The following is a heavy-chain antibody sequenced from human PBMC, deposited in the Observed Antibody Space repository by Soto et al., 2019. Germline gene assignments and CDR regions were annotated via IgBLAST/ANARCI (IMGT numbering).Heavy chain of an antibody. Sequence: EVQLLESGGGLVQPGGSLRLSCAASGLSFSSHAMSWVRQAPGKGLEWVSSISDSGDSAYYADSVKGRFTISRDNSKDTLYLQMNSLTAEDTAAYYCAKLIPHWGQGTLVTVSS. J-gene: IGHJ4*02. CDR1: GLSFSSHA. D-gene: IGHD2-21*01. V-gene: IGHV3-23*01. CDR3: AKLIPH. CDR2: ISDSGDSA.